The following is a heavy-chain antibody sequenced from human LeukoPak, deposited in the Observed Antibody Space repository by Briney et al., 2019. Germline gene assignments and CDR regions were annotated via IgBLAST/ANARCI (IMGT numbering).Heavy chain of an antibody. CDR1: GGSVSSGSYY. J-gene: IGHJ4*02. V-gene: IGHV4-31*03. CDR3: ASGGGYYFDY. Sequence: SETLSLTCTVSGGSVSSGSYYWSWIRQHPGKGLEWIGYIYYSGSTYYNPSLKSRVTISVDTSKNQFSLKLSSVTAADAAVYYCASGGGYYFDYWGQGTLVTVSS. CDR2: IYYSGST.